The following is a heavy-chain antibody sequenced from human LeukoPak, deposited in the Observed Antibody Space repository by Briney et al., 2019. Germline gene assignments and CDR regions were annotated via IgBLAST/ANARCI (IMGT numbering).Heavy chain of an antibody. V-gene: IGHV6-1*01. CDR2: TYYRSKWYN. J-gene: IGHJ4*02. D-gene: IGHD2-8*02. Sequence: SQTLSLTCAISGDSVSNNSAVWNWIRQSPSRGLGWLGRTYYRSKWYNDYGASVKSRITDNPDTSKNQFSLQLNSVTPEDTAVYYCVRSQYWRFDDWGQGTLVTVSS. CDR1: GDSVSNNSAV. CDR3: VRSQYWRFDD.